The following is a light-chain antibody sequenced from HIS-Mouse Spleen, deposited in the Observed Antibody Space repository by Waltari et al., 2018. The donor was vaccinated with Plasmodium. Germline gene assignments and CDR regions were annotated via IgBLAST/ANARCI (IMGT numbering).Light chain of an antibody. CDR1: SRAVGGSNA. Sequence: QSALTQPPSASGSPGQSVTIPCTAPSRAVGGSNAFSRYQPHPGKAPKLMIYEVSKRPSGVPDRFSGSKSGNTASLTVSGLQAEDEADYYCSSYAGSNNLVFGGGTKLTVL. CDR2: EVS. V-gene: IGLV2-8*01. J-gene: IGLJ2*01. CDR3: SSYAGSNNLV.